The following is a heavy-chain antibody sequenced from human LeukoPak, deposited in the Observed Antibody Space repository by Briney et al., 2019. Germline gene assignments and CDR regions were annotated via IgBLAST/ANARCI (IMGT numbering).Heavy chain of an antibody. CDR3: ARYCSGGSCYSLHAFDI. CDR1: GLTVSSNY. CDR2: LYSGGST. D-gene: IGHD2-15*01. J-gene: IGHJ3*02. Sequence: GGSLRLSCAASGLTVSSNYMSWVRQAPGKGLEWVSVLYSGGSTYYADSVKVRFTISRDNSKNSVYLQMSSLRAEDTAVYYCARYCSGGSCYSLHAFDIWGQGTMVTASS. V-gene: IGHV3-66*01.